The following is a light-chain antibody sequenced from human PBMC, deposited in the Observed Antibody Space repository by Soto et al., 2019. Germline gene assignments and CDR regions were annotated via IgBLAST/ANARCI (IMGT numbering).Light chain of an antibody. J-gene: IGKJ4*01. CDR1: QSVGSY. Sequence: EIVLTQSPATLSLSPGDTATLSCMARQSVGSYLGCHQQRPGQAPRLLIYDASNRATGIPARFRGSGSGTDFTLTISSLVPEDFADYYWQQRSDWPSTFGGGTKVEIK. V-gene: IGKV3-11*01. CDR2: DAS. CDR3: QQRSDWPST.